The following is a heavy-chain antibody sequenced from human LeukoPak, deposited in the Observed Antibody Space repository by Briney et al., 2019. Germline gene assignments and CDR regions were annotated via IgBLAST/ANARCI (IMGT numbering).Heavy chain of an antibody. Sequence: SETLSLTCTVSGGSISSYYWSWIRQPPGKGLEWIGYIYYSGSTNYNPSLKSRVTISVDTSKNQFSLKLSSVTAADTAVYYCASSITMVRGVIPYYFDYWGQGTTVTVSS. J-gene: IGHJ4*03. CDR2: IYYSGST. D-gene: IGHD3-10*01. CDR1: GGSISSYY. CDR3: ASSITMVRGVIPYYFDY. V-gene: IGHV4-59*01.